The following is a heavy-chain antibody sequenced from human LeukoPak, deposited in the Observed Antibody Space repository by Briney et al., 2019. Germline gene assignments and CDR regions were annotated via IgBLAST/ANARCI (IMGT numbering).Heavy chain of an antibody. V-gene: IGHV3-53*01. Sequence: GSLRLSCAASGFSVRSYCMTWVRQAPGRGLEWVSVICTGGNTHYADSVKGRFTISRDISKNTVYLQMNSLRAEDTAVYYCSLLWFGELLRADSYLIDYWGQGIRVTVSS. D-gene: IGHD3-10*01. CDR2: ICTGGNT. CDR3: SLLWFGELLRADSYLIDY. CDR1: GFSVRSYC. J-gene: IGHJ4*02.